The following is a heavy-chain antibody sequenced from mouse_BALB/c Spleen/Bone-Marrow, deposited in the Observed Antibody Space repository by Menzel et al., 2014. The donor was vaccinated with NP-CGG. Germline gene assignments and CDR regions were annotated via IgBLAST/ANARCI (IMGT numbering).Heavy chain of an antibody. CDR1: GFTFSSYW. CDR3: TVPFGPGFDY. V-gene: IGHV6-6*02. Sequence: EVQLQESGGGLVQPGGSMKLSCVASGFTFSSYWMNWVRQSPEKGLEWVAEIRLKSNNYETHYAESVKGRFTISRDDSKSSVYLQMNSLRGEDTGIYFCTVPFGPGFDYWGQGTTLTVSS. CDR2: IRLKSNNYET. J-gene: IGHJ2*01.